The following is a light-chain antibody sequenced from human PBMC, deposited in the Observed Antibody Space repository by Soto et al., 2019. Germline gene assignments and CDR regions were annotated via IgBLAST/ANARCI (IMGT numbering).Light chain of an antibody. V-gene: IGLV2-8*01. Sequence: QSALTQPPSASGSPGQSVTISCSGTSSDIGAYTYVSWYQHHAGKAPKLIIFEVNKRPSGVPDRFSGSRSGNMASLTVSGLQADDEADYYCSSFVGSYRPALVFGGGTKLTVL. CDR3: SSFVGSYRPALV. J-gene: IGLJ2*01. CDR2: EVN. CDR1: SSDIGAYTY.